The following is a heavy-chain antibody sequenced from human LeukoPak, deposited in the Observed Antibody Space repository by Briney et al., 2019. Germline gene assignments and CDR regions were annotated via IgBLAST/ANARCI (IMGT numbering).Heavy chain of an antibody. CDR1: GFTVNNNY. CDR3: ARLFGSGYYVDY. J-gene: IGHJ4*02. V-gene: IGHV3-66*01. CDR2: IYSGATT. Sequence: PGGSLRLSCAASGFTVNNNYMSWVRQAPGKGLEWVSVIYSGATTYYADSVKGRFTISRDNSKNTLYLEMSSLGAEDTAVYYCARLFGSGYYVDYWGQGTLVTVSS. D-gene: IGHD6-19*01.